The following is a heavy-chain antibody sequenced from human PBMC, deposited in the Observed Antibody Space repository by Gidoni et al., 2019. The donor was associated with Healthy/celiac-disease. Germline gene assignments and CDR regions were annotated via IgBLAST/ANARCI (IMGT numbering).Heavy chain of an antibody. CDR2: IYTSGST. D-gene: IGHD6-19*01. V-gene: IGHV4-61*02. Sequence: QVQLQESGPGLVKPSQTLSLTCTVSGGSISSGSYYWSWIRQPAGKGLEWIGRIYTSGSTNYNPSLKSRVTISVDTSKNQFSLKLSSVTAADTAVYYCAREPSSGIDYWGQGTLVTVSS. J-gene: IGHJ4*02. CDR3: AREPSSGIDY. CDR1: GGSISSGSYY.